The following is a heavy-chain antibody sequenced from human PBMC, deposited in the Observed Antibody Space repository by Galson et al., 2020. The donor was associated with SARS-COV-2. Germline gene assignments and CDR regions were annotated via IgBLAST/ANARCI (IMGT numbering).Heavy chain of an antibody. CDR3: ARGLDNREGWLDP. V-gene: IGHV3-7*03. J-gene: IGHJ5*02. CDR2: IKEDGSDK. CDR1: GFTFGIYW. Sequence: GGSLRLSCAASGFTFGIYWMTWVRQAPGKGLEWVANIKEDGSDKYYVDSVKGRFTISRDNAKNSLYLQMNSLRVEDTAVYYCARGLDNREGWLDPWGQGALVTVSS. D-gene: IGHD1-26*01.